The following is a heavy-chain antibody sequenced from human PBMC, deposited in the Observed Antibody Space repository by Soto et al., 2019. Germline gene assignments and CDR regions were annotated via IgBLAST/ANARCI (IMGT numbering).Heavy chain of an antibody. V-gene: IGHV4-59*08. CDR1: GGSISSYY. D-gene: IGHD5-18*01. Sequence: SETLSLTCTVSGGSISSYYWSWIRQPPGKGLEWIGGIYYGGSTNYNPSLKSRVTISVDTSKNQFSLKLSSVTAADTAVYYCARHPGYGLYYFDYWGQGTLVTVSS. CDR3: ARHPGYGLYYFDY. J-gene: IGHJ4*02. CDR2: IYYGGST.